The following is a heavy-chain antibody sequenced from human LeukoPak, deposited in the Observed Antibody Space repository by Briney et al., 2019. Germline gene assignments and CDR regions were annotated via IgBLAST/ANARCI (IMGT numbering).Heavy chain of an antibody. CDR2: IRNKAKSYTT. CDR3: AGQTEAGVGDY. D-gene: IGHD6-13*01. CDR1: GFTFSDLY. V-gene: IGHV3-72*01. J-gene: IGHJ4*02. Sequence: GGSLRLSCAASGFTFSDLYMDWVRQAPEKGLEWVGRIRNKAKSYTTEYAASVKGRFTISRDDSKNSLYLQMNSLKTEDTAVYYCAGQTEAGVGDYWGQGTLVTVSS.